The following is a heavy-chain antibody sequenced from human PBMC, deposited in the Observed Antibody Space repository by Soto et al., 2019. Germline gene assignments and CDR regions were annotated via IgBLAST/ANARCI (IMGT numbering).Heavy chain of an antibody. D-gene: IGHD6-6*01. CDR2: IKQDGSEK. CDR3: ARDEDSSSSVFYYYYSLDV. Sequence: GGSLRLSCAASGFTFSSYWMSWVRQAPGKGLEWVANIKQDGSEKYYVDSVKGRFTISKNNAKNSFYLKMNSLRAEETVVFYCARDEDSSSSVFYYYYSLDVWGKGTTVTVSS. V-gene: IGHV3-7*01. CDR1: GFTFSSYW. J-gene: IGHJ6*03.